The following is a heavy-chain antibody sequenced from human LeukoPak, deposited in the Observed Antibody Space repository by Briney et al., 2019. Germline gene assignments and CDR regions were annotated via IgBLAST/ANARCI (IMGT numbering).Heavy chain of an antibody. V-gene: IGHV4-30-4*08. D-gene: IGHD3-3*01. Sequence: SQTLSLTCTVSGGSISSGDYYWSWIRQPPGKGLERIVYIYYSGSTYYNPSLKSRVTISVDTSKNQFSLKLSSVTAADTAVYYCARDGGFWSGYPYWYFDLWGRGTLVTVSS. J-gene: IGHJ2*01. CDR1: GGSISSGDYY. CDR3: ARDGGFWSGYPYWYFDL. CDR2: IYYSGST.